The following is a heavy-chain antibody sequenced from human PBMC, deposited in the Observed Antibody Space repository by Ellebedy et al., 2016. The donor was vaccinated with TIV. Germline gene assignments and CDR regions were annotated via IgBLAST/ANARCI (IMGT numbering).Heavy chain of an antibody. V-gene: IGHV3-53*01. CDR1: GFTVSNNY. CDR3: ASSPSQGY. CDR2: IYSGGNT. J-gene: IGHJ4*02. Sequence: PGGSLRLSCAASGFTVSNNYMSWVRQAPGKGLEWVSVIYSGGNTFYAGSVKGRFTISRDSSQNTLYLQMDSLRAEDTAVYYCASSPSQGYWGQGTLVTVSS.